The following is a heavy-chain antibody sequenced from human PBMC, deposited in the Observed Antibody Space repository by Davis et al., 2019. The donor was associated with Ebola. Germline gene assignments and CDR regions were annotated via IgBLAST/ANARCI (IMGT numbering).Heavy chain of an antibody. CDR1: GYTFTSYG. CDR2: ISAYNGNT. Sequence: ASVKVSCKASGYTFTSYGISWVRQAPGQGLEWMGWISAYNGNTNYAQKLQGRVTMTTDTSTSTAYMELRSLRSDDTAVYYCAREKPYGSGVYYYYGMDVWGQGTTVTVSS. D-gene: IGHD3-10*01. V-gene: IGHV1-18*01. CDR3: AREKPYGSGVYYYYGMDV. J-gene: IGHJ6*02.